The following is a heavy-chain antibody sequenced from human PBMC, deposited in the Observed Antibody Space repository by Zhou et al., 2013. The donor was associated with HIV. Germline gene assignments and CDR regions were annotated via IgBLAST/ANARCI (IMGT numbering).Heavy chain of an antibody. CDR1: GYSINNFG. D-gene: IGHD4-17*01. Sequence: QVQLVQSGAEVKKPGASVKVSCKASGYSINNFGISWVRQAPGQRLEWMGWISGYNDNTEYRQRFQGRFTMTTDTSTNTAYMELRGLTSDDTAVYYCASERQKWARDYHFDYWGQGTLVTVSS. V-gene: IGHV1-18*01. CDR2: ISGYNDNT. J-gene: IGHJ4*02. CDR3: ASERQKWARDYHFDY.